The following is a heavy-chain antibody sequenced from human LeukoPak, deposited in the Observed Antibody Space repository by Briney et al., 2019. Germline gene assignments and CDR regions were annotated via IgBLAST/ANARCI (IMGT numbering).Heavy chain of an antibody. CDR2: ISGSGDST. Sequence: QAGGSLRLSCAASGFTFNDYAMNWFRQAPGKGLEWVSAISGSGDSTYYADSVKGRFTISRDNSKNSLYLQMNSLRAEDTAVYYCAGGIAAAGTVYWGQGTLVTVSS. CDR3: AGGIAAAGTVY. D-gene: IGHD6-13*01. CDR1: GFTFNDYA. J-gene: IGHJ4*02. V-gene: IGHV3-23*01.